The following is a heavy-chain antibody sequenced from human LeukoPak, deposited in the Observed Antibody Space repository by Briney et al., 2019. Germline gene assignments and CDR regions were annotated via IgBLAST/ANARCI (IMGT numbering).Heavy chain of an antibody. J-gene: IGHJ4*02. CDR2: IYYSGST. D-gene: IGHD6-19*01. CDR1: GGSVSSGNYY. V-gene: IGHV4-61*01. Sequence: PSETLSLTCTVSGGSVSSGNYYWSWIRQPPGKGLEWIGYIYYSGSTKNSPSLKSRVTISVNTSKNQFSLKVSSVTAADTAVYYRAREYSSSDYFDYWGQGTLVTVSS. CDR3: AREYSSSDYFDY.